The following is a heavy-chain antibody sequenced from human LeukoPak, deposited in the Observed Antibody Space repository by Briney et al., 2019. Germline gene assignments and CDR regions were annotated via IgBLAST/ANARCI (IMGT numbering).Heavy chain of an antibody. CDR3: ASTYFWSGYSTTFFDY. J-gene: IGHJ4*02. CDR2: IIPIFGTA. V-gene: IGHV1-69*06. D-gene: IGHD3-3*01. Sequence: SVKVSCKASGGTFSSYAISWVRQAPGQGLEWMGGIIPIFGTANYAQKFQGRVTITADKSTSTAYMELSSLRSEGTAVYYSASTYFWSGYSTTFFDYWGQGTLVTVSS. CDR1: GGTFSSYA.